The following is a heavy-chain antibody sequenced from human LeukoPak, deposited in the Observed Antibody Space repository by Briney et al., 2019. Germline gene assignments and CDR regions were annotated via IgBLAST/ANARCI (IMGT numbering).Heavy chain of an antibody. CDR1: GFTFSSYA. CDR3: ARKGPPRDAFDI. CDR2: VSGSGGST. J-gene: IGHJ3*02. V-gene: IGHV3-23*01. Sequence: GGSLRVSCAASGFTFSSYAMSWVRQAPGKGLEWVSTVSGSGGSTYYADPVKGRFTISRDKSKNTLYLQMNSLRAEDTAVYYCARKGPPRDAFDIWGQGTMVTVSS.